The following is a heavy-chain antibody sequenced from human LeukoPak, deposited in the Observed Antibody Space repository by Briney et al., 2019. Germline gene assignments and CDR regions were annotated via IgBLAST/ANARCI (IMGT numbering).Heavy chain of an antibody. CDR1: GFTFSSYW. CDR3: ARAAIEWFLYYYYYMDV. V-gene: IGHV3-74*01. D-gene: IGHD3-3*01. Sequence: QPGGSLRLSCAASGFTFSSYWMHWVRQAPGKGLVWVSRINTDGSSTSYADSVKGRFTISRDNAKNTLYLQMNSLRAEDTAVYYCARAAIEWFLYYYYYMDVWGKGTTVTVSS. J-gene: IGHJ6*03. CDR2: INTDGSST.